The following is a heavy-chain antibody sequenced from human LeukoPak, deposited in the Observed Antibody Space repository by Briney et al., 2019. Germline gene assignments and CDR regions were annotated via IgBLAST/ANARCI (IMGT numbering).Heavy chain of an antibody. CDR2: INAGNGNT. CDR1: GYTFTSYA. CDR3: ARTPRIVATISGNWYFDL. J-gene: IGHJ2*01. Sequence: ASVKVSCKASGYTFTSYAIHWVRQAPGQRLEWMGWINAGNGNTKYSQKLQGRVTITRDTSASTAYMELSSLRSEDTAVYYCARTPRIVATISGNWYFDLWGRGTLVTVSS. V-gene: IGHV1-3*01. D-gene: IGHD5-12*01.